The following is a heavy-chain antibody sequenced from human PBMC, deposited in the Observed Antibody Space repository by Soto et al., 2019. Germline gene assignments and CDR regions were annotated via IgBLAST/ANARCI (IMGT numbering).Heavy chain of an antibody. CDR3: ARERPDGARLDP. D-gene: IGHD6-6*01. CDR1: GCSISSGDYY. CDR2: IYHSGST. Sequence: PSETLSLTCTFSGCSISSGDYYWSWIRQPPGKGLEWIGYIYHSGSTYYNPSLKSRVTISVDTSKNQFSLKLSSVTAADTAVYYCARERPDGARLDPWGQGTLVTVS. J-gene: IGHJ5*02. V-gene: IGHV4-30-4*01.